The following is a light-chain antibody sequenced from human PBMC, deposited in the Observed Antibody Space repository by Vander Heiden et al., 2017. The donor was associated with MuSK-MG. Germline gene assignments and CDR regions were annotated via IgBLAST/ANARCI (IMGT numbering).Light chain of an antibody. CDR3: QQDDNCPRT. J-gene: IGKJ1*01. CDR2: GGS. Sequence: EIVITQSPATLSVSPGERATLPCRASQSVGSDLAWYQQKPGQAPRLLIPGGSTRASGVPARFSGSGSETEFTLTITSLQSVDYAVYYCQQDDNCPRTFGQGTKVEIK. CDR1: QSVGSD. V-gene: IGKV3-15*01.